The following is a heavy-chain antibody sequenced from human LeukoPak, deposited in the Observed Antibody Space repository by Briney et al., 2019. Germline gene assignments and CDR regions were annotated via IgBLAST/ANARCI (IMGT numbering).Heavy chain of an antibody. Sequence: GGSLTLSCAASGFTVSSNYMSWVRQAPGKGLEWGSVIYSGDSTYYADSVKGRFTISRDNSKNTLYLQMNSLRAEDTAVYYCARVYYCGSSYVGFDYWGQGTLVTVSS. V-gene: IGHV3-53*01. D-gene: IGHD1-26*01. CDR1: GFTVSSNY. CDR3: ARVYYCGSSYVGFDY. J-gene: IGHJ4*02. CDR2: IYSGDST.